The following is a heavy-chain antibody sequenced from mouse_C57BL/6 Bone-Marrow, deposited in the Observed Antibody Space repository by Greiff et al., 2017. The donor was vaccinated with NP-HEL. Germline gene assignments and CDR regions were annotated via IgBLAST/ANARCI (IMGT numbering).Heavy chain of an antibody. CDR3: ARPLYDYDEDWYFDV. CDR1: GFTFSDYY. J-gene: IGHJ1*03. Sequence: DVMLVESGGGLVQPGGSLKLSCAASGFTFSDYYMYWVRQTPEKRLEWVAYISNGGGSTYYPDTVKGRFTISRDNAKNTLYLQMSRLKSEDTAMYYCARPLYDYDEDWYFDVWGTGTTVTVSS. D-gene: IGHD2-4*01. CDR2: ISNGGGST. V-gene: IGHV5-12*01.